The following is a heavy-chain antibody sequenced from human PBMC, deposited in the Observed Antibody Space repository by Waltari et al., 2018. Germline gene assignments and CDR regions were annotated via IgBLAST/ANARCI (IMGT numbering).Heavy chain of an antibody. CDR2: ISGRASHT. V-gene: IGHV3-23*01. J-gene: IGHJ4*02. D-gene: IGHD3-10*02. Sequence: EVQLLESGGGLVQPGGSLRLSCAASGFTFSGYALSWVRQAPGKGLEVVSLISGRASHTYYADSVKGRFTISRDNSKNTLYLQMNSLRAEDTAVYYCARCSGSYYPFDYWGQGTLVTVSS. CDR1: GFTFSGYA. CDR3: ARCSGSYYPFDY.